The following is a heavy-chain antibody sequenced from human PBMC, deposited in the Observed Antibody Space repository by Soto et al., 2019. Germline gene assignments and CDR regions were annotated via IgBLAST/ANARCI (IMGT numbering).Heavy chain of an antibody. CDR2: IYPDDSDT. CDR1: GYSFTNYW. CDR3: AFYPWIGRMAGSTDI. D-gene: IGHD1-7*01. V-gene: IGHV5-51*01. Sequence: GESLKISCQGSGYSFTNYWIGWVRQMPGKGLEWMGSIYPDDSDTRYSPSFQGQVSISADKSVSTTYLQWSSLKASDTAMYYCAFYPWIGRMAGSTDIRGPATMVTVS. J-gene: IGHJ3*02.